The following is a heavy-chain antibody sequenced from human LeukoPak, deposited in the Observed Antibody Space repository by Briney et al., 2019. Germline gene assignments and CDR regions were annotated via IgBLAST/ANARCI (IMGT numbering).Heavy chain of an antibody. J-gene: IGHJ4*02. Sequence: ASVTVSCKASGYTFTGYYMHWVRQAPGQGLEWMGWINPNSGGTNYAQKFQGWVTMTRDTSISTAYMELSRLRSDDTAVYYCARVDYGGNSYIDYWGQGTLVTVSS. CDR3: ARVDYGGNSYIDY. CDR2: INPNSGGT. CDR1: GYTFTGYY. D-gene: IGHD4-23*01. V-gene: IGHV1-2*04.